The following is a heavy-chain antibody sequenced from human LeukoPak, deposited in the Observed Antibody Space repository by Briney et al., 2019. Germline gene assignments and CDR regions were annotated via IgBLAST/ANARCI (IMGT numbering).Heavy chain of an antibody. D-gene: IGHD4-23*01. CDR1: GFTFSSYE. Sequence: GGSLRLSCAASGFTFSSYEMNWVRQAPGKGREWVSYIISIGSTIYYADSVKGRFTISRDNAKNSLYLQMNSLRAEETTVYYCARLVNYYYYMDVWGKGTTLSVCS. CDR3: ARLVNYYYYMDV. J-gene: IGHJ6*03. CDR2: IISIGSTI. V-gene: IGHV3-48*03.